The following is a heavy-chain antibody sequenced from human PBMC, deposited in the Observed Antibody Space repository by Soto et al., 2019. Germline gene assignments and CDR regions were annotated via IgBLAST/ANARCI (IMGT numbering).Heavy chain of an antibody. CDR2: ISSDGTTA. CDR1: GITFRKYW. V-gene: IGHV3-74*01. Sequence: GGSLRLSCAASGITFRKYWMHWVRQAPGKGPVWVSYISSDGTTADYADSVKGRFTISRDNAKNTLYLQMDSLRVEDTAVYYCAIQDCTNDVCLEAAVTVGGALEYWGQRAQVTVSS. D-gene: IGHD2-8*01. J-gene: IGHJ4*02. CDR3: AIQDCTNDVCLEAAVTVGGALEY.